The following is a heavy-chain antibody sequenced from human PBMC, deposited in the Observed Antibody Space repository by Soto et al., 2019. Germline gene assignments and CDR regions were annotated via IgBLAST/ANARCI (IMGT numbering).Heavy chain of an antibody. J-gene: IGHJ6*02. CDR3: ARDSLPLSTYYYYGMDV. CDR2: IYYSGST. Sequence: SETLSLTCTVSGGSISSGGYYWSWIRQHPGKGLEWIGYIYYSGSTYYNPSLKSRVTISVDTSKNQFSLKLSSVTAADTAVYYCARDSLPLSTYYYYGMDVWGQGTTVTVSS. CDR1: GGSISSGGYY. V-gene: IGHV4-31*03.